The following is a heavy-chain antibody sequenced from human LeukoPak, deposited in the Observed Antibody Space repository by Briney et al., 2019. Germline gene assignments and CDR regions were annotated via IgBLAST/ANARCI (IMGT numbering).Heavy chain of an antibody. CDR3: ARIPHLWELELQEDAFDI. CDR2: TYYRSKWYN. D-gene: IGHD1-7*01. Sequence: SQTLSLTCAISGDSVSSNSAAWNWIRQSPSRGLEWLGRTYYRSKWYNDYAVSVKSRITINPDTSKSQFSLQLNSVTPEDTAVYYCARIPHLWELELQEDAFDIWGQGTMVTVSS. J-gene: IGHJ3*02. CDR1: GDSVSSNSAA. V-gene: IGHV6-1*01.